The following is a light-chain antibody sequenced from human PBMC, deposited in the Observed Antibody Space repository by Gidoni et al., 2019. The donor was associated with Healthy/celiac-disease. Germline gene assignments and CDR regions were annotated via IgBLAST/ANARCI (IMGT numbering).Light chain of an antibody. V-gene: IGKV3-20*01. CDR1: HKVGSSY. CDR3: QQYGSWPPWT. J-gene: IGKJ1*01. CDR2: GAS. Sequence: VVMQQSGALLSAPGEEAATSCRRVHKVGSSYLAWYQQKPGQAPRLLIYGASSRATGIPDRCSGSGSGTEFTLTISSLESEDFAVYYCQQYGSWPPWTFGQGTKVEIK.